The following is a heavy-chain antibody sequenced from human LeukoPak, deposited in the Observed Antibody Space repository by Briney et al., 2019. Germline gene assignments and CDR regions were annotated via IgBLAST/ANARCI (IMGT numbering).Heavy chain of an antibody. J-gene: IGHJ4*02. CDR3: ARDQITMVRGVILREYYFDC. D-gene: IGHD3-10*01. V-gene: IGHV3-33*01. CDR1: RFTSSGYG. Sequence: GRSPRLSCAASRFTSSGYGMHWVRQAPGKGLEWVAVIWYDGSNKYYADSVKGRFTISRDNSKNTLYLQMNSLRAEDTAVYYCARDQITMVRGVILREYYFDCWGQGTLVTVSS. CDR2: IWYDGSNK.